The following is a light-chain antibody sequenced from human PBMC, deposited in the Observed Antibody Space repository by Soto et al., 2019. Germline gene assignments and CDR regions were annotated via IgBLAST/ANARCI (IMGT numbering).Light chain of an antibody. CDR2: RNN. V-gene: IGLV1-47*01. CDR1: SSNIGSDY. Sequence: QSVLTQPHSASGTPGQRVTISCSGSSSNIGSDYVYWYQHLPGTAPRLLIYRNNQRPSGVPDRFSGSKSGTSASLAISGLRSEDEADYYCAAWDDSLSGYVFGTGTKLTVL. CDR3: AAWDDSLSGYV. J-gene: IGLJ1*01.